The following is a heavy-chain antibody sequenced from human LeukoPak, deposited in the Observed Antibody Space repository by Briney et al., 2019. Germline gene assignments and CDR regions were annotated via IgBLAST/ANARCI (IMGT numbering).Heavy chain of an antibody. J-gene: IGHJ4*02. Sequence: SVKVSCKASGGTFSSYAISWVRQAPGQGLEWMGRIIPILGIANYAQKFQGRVTITADKSTSTAYMELSSLRSEDTAVYYCASGVMSIAAAGHYFDYWGQGTLVTVSS. D-gene: IGHD6-13*01. CDR3: ASGVMSIAAAGHYFDY. CDR2: IIPILGIA. V-gene: IGHV1-69*04. CDR1: GGTFSSYA.